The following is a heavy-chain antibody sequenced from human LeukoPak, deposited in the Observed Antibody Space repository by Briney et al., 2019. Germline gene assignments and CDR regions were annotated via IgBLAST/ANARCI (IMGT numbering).Heavy chain of an antibody. CDR1: GFTFSTYG. J-gene: IGHJ6*02. V-gene: IGHV3-30*03. CDR2: IPYDGSNK. D-gene: IGHD3-10*01. Sequence: HPGRSLRLSCEASGFTFSTYGMHWVRQAPGKGLEWITLIPYDGSNKYYADSVKGRFTISRDNSKNTLYLQMNSLRAEDTAVYYCARYYGSGRGYYGLDVWAKGPRSPSS. CDR3: ARYYGSGRGYYGLDV.